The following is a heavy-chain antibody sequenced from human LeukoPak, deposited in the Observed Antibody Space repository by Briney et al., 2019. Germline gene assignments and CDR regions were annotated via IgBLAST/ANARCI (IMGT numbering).Heavy chain of an antibody. Sequence: SETLSLTCAVYGGSFSGYYWSWIRQPPGKGLEWIGYIYYSGSTNYNPSLKSRVTISVDTSKNQFSLKLSSVTAADTAVYYCAREAAAASLFDYWGQGTLVTVSS. D-gene: IGHD6-13*01. V-gene: IGHV4-59*01. CDR2: IYYSGST. CDR3: AREAAAASLFDY. J-gene: IGHJ4*02. CDR1: GGSFSGYY.